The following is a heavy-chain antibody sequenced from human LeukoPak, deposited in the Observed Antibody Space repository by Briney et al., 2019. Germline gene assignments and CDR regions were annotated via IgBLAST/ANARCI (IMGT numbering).Heavy chain of an antibody. V-gene: IGHV3-64*01. CDR2: ISTNGGTT. Sequence: GGSLRLSCAASGVTFSSDAMYWVRQAPGKGLEYVSAISTNGGTTYYANSVKGRFTISRDNSKNTLYLQMNSLRAEDTAVYYCASLGAFDIWGQGTMDTVSS. D-gene: IGHD3-16*01. CDR3: ASLGAFDI. J-gene: IGHJ3*02. CDR1: GVTFSSDA.